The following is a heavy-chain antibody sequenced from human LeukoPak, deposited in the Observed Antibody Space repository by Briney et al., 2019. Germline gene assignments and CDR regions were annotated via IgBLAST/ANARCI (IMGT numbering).Heavy chain of an antibody. J-gene: IGHJ5*02. CDR3: ARELDGDGYRRYQFDP. CDR2: ISEDGSAI. D-gene: IGHD5-24*01. V-gene: IGHV3-7*03. Sequence: GGSLRLSCETSGFLFHAYWMSWVRQVPGKGLEWVAYISEDGSAIRYVESVKGRFTISRDNTKKTVFLQMTSLNIEDTGVYYCARELDGDGYRRYQFDPWGQGTLVSVYS. CDR1: GFLFHAYW.